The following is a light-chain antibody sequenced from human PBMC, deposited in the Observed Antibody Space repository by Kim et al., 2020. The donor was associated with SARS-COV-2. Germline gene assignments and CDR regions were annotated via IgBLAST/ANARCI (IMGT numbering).Light chain of an antibody. CDR1: QSISTY. CDR3: QQAYSTPWT. J-gene: IGKJ1*01. Sequence: IQMTQSPSSLSASVGDRVTITCRASQSISTYFNWYQQRPGEAPKLLIYSASSLQSGVPSRFSGSGSGTDFSLTISSLQPEDIATYYCQQAYSTPWTFGQGTKVDIK. CDR2: SAS. V-gene: IGKV1-39*01.